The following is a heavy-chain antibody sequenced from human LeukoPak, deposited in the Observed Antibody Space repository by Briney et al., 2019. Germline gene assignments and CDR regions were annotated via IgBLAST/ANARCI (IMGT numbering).Heavy chain of an antibody. CDR2: IYYSGST. V-gene: IGHV4-61*01. Sequence: PSETLSLTCAVSGYSISSGYSWGWIRQPPGKGLEWIGYIYYSGSTNYNPSLKSRVTISVDTSKNQFSLKLSSVTAADTAVYYCARSGRGYSYGYDYWGQGTLVTVSS. D-gene: IGHD5-18*01. CDR3: ARSGRGYSYGYDY. J-gene: IGHJ4*02. CDR1: GYSISSGYS.